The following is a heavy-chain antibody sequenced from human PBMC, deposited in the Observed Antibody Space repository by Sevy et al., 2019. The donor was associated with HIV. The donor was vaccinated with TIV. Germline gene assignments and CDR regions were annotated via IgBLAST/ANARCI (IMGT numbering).Heavy chain of an antibody. Sequence: GGSLRLSCTASGFTFGDYCMSWVRQAPGKGLEWVAFLKSDVYGGTVDHAASVRGRFVISRDDSKTIAYLQINDLKTEDTGVYYCTRWKAAQSMFDYWGQGALVTVSS. CDR2: LKSDVYGGTV. CDR3: TRWKAAQSMFDY. D-gene: IGHD6-13*01. J-gene: IGHJ4*02. V-gene: IGHV3-49*04. CDR1: GFTFGDYC.